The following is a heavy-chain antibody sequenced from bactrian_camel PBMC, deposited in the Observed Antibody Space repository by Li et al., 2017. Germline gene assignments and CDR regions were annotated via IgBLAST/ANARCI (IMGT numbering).Heavy chain of an antibody. J-gene: IGHJ4*01. CDR2: HYTGTATT. CDR1: GHTYSSNC. Sequence: VRLVESGGGSVQPGGSLRLSCGASGHTYSSNCMGWFRQAPGKEREAVAAHYTGTATTYVADSVKGRFTISTDNAKSSLTLQMNNLKPEDSAVYVCAAEEGPAHDGGCNGGVGYRGQGTQVTVS. V-gene: IGHV3S54*01. CDR3: AAEEGPAHDGGCNGGVGY. D-gene: IGHD3*01.